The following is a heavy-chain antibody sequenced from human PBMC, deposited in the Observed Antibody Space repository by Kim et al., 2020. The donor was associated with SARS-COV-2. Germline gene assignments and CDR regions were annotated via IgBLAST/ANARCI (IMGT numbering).Heavy chain of an antibody. CDR2: IRSKAYGGTT. CDR3: TRDDFWSGYPTY. J-gene: IGHJ4*02. D-gene: IGHD3-3*01. V-gene: IGHV3-49*03. Sequence: GGSLRLSCTVSGFTFGDYAMSWFRQAPGKGLEWVGFIRSKAYGGTTEYAASVKGRFTISRDDSKSIAYLQMNSLKTEDTAVYYCTRDDFWSGYPTYWGQGTLVTVSS. CDR1: GFTFGDYA.